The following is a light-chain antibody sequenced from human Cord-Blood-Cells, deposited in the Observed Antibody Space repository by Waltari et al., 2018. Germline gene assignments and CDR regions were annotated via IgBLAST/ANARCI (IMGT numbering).Light chain of an antibody. CDR1: SSDVGGYNY. CDR2: DVS. V-gene: IGLV2-11*01. J-gene: IGLJ1*01. Sequence: QSALTQPRPVSGSPGQSVTISCTGTSSDVGGYNYGPWYQQHPGKAPKLMIYDVSKRPSGVPDRFSGSKSGNTASLTISGLQAEDEADYYCCSYAGSYTYVFGTGTKVTVL. CDR3: CSYAGSYTYV.